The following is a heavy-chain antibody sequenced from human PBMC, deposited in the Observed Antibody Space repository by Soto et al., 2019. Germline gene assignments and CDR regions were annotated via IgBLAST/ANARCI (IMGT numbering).Heavy chain of an antibody. CDR2: IIPISGTA. Sequence: QVQLVQSGAEVQKPGSSVKVSCKASGGTFSSYAISWVRQAPGQGLEWMGGIIPISGTANYAQKFQGRVKITADESTSTAYMELSSLSSEHTAVYYCARSQGSSTSLEIYYYYYYGMDVWGQGTTVTVSS. CDR1: GGTFSSYA. CDR3: ARSQGSSTSLEIYYYYYYGMDV. V-gene: IGHV1-69*01. D-gene: IGHD2-2*01. J-gene: IGHJ6*02.